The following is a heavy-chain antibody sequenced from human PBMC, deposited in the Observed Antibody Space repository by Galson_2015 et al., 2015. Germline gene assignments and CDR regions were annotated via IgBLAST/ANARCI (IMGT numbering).Heavy chain of an antibody. D-gene: IGHD2-21*01. V-gene: IGHV3-7*05. CDR3: TRTLGGESAYRQFDL. CDR2: IKQDGSDK. J-gene: IGHJ2*01. Sequence: SLRLSCAASGFTFSDHWMSWVRQAPGKGLEWVANIKQDGSDKYYENSVKGRFTISRDNAKNSLYLQMNSLRAEDTAVFYCTRTLGGESAYRQFDLWGRGTLVTVSS. CDR1: GFTFSDHW.